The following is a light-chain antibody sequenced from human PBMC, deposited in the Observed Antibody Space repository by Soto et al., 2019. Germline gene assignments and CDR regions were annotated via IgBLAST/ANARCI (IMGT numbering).Light chain of an antibody. Sequence: EIVLTQSPGTLSLSPGERATLSCRASQSVSSNYLAWYQQKPGQAPRLLIYDASTRATGIPDRFGGSGSGTDFNLTLSRLEPEAFAVYYCQQYGSSPPRTFGQGTKVEVK. CDR2: DAS. V-gene: IGKV3-20*01. CDR1: QSVSSNY. J-gene: IGKJ1*01. CDR3: QQYGSSPPRT.